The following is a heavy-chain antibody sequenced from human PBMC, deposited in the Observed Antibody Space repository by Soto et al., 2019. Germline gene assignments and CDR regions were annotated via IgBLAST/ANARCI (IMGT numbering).Heavy chain of an antibody. D-gene: IGHD6-13*01. J-gene: IGHJ4*02. V-gene: IGHV2-70*01. CDR2: IDWGDDK. CDR1: GFSLSTSGMC. Sequence: AARPTLVNPTHTLTLTCTFSGFSLSTSGMCVSWIRQPPGKALEWLALIDWGDDKYYSTSLKTRLTISKDTSKNQVVLALTNMEAVDTATYFCARTLATAGRAVDSWGQGTLVTVSS. CDR3: ARTLATAGRAVDS.